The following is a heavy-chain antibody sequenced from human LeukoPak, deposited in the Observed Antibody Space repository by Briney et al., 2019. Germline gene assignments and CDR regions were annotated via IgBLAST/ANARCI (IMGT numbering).Heavy chain of an antibody. CDR1: GGSISSYY. D-gene: IGHD3-10*01. CDR3: ARGGYYYGSGSYNFGDY. V-gene: IGHV4-34*01. Sequence: PSETLSLTCTVSGGSISSYYWSWIRQPPGKGLEWIGEINHSGSTNYNPSLKSRVTISVDTSKNQFSLKLSSVTAADTAVYYCARGGYYYGSGSYNFGDYWGQGTLVTVSS. J-gene: IGHJ4*02. CDR2: INHSGST.